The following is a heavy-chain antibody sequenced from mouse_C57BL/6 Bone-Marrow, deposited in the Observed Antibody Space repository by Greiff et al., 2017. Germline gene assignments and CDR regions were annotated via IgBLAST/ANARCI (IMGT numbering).Heavy chain of an antibody. CDR1: GYSITSGYY. V-gene: IGHV3-6*01. CDR2: ISYDGSN. J-gene: IGHJ3*01. Sequence: DVKLQESGPGLVKPSQSLSLTCSVTGYSITSGYYWNWIRQFPGNKLEWMGYISYDGSNNYNPSLKNRNSITRDTSKNQFFLKLNSVTTEDTATYYCARDLIYDGSSWFAYWGQGTLVTVSA. D-gene: IGHD2-3*01. CDR3: ARDLIYDGSSWFAY.